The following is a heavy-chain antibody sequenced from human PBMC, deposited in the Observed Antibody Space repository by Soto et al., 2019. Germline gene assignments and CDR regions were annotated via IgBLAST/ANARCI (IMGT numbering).Heavy chain of an antibody. CDR1: GGSISNYY. V-gene: IGHV4-59*01. CDR2: IYYSGST. Sequence: SETLSLTCTVSGGSISNYYWSWIRQPPGKGLEWIGYIYYSGSTDYNPSLKSRVTISLDTSKNQFSLTLNSVTAADTAVYYCARDPTLWYFDLWGRGTLVTVSS. CDR3: ARDPTLWYFDL. J-gene: IGHJ2*01.